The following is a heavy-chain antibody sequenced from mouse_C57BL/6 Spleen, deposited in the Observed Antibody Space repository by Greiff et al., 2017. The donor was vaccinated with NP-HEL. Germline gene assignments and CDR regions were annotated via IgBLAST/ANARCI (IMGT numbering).Heavy chain of an antibody. CDR1: GYAFSSYW. J-gene: IGHJ3*01. Sequence: VQLQQSGAELVKPGASVKISCKASGYAFSSYWMNWVKQRPGKGLEWIGQIYPGDGDTNYNGKFKGKATLTADNSSSTAYMQLSSLTSEDSAVYFCARDYYDYDRRFAYWGQGTLVTVSA. D-gene: IGHD2-4*01. CDR3: ARDYYDYDRRFAY. V-gene: IGHV1-80*01. CDR2: IYPGDGDT.